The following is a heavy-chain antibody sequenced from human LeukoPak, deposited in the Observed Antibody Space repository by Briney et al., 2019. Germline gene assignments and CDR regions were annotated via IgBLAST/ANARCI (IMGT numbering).Heavy chain of an antibody. J-gene: IGHJ4*02. CDR2: IYNSGSA. CDR1: GGSISAYY. Sequence: SETLSLTCTVSGGSISAYYWSWIRQPPGKGLEWIGYIYNSGSANYNPSLQSRVTILIDTSKKQFSLKVSSVTAADTAVYYCAREAAVGTGGFGYWSQGTLVTVSS. D-gene: IGHD6-13*01. V-gene: IGHV4-59*01. CDR3: AREAAVGTGGFGY.